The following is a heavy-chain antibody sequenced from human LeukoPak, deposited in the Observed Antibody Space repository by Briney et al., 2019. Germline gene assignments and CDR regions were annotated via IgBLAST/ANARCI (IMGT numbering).Heavy chain of an antibody. CDR3: ARDRVAVTTRGEFDP. CDR1: GFTFSSYA. Sequence: PGGSLRLSCAASGFTFSSYAMHWVRQAPGKGLEWVAVISYDGSNKYYADSVKGRFTISRDNSKNTLYLQMNSLRAEDTAVYYCARDRVAVTTRGEFDPWGQGTLVTVSS. V-gene: IGHV3-30-3*01. CDR2: ISYDGSNK. D-gene: IGHD4-17*01. J-gene: IGHJ5*02.